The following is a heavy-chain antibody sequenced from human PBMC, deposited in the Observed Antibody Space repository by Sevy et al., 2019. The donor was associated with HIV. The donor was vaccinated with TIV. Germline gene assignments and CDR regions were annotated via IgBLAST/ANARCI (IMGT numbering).Heavy chain of an antibody. CDR2: IKSKTDGGTT. Sequence: GGSLRLSCAASGFTFSNAWMSWVRQAPGRGLEWVGRIKSKTDGGTTDYAAPVKGRFTISRDDSKNTLYLQMNSLKTEDTAVYYCTTDSKRWYYFDYWGQGTLVTVSS. D-gene: IGHD2-15*01. CDR3: TTDSKRWYYFDY. V-gene: IGHV3-15*01. J-gene: IGHJ4*02. CDR1: GFTFSNAW.